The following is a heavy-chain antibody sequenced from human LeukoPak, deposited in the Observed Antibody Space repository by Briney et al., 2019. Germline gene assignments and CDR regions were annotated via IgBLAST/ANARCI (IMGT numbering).Heavy chain of an antibody. D-gene: IGHD2-8*01. J-gene: IGHJ6*02. CDR2: IIESGATT. CDR3: ARYCTNTDCVPNFYGMDV. Sequence: GGSLRLSCAASGFTFSSYDMSWVRQSPGKGLVWVSAIIESGATTYHADSEKGRFTISRHNYKNTLYLQLNSLRVDDTAVYYCARYCTNTDCVPNFYGMDVWGQGTTVTVSS. CDR1: GFTFSSYD. V-gene: IGHV3-23*01.